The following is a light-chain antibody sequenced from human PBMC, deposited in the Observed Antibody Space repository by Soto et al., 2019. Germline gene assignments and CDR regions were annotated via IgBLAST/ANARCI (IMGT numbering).Light chain of an antibody. J-gene: IGKJ2*01. Sequence: DIPMTQSPSTLSASVGDRVTITCRASQTIHNWLAWYQQKPGKAPKLLIYDASSLESGVPSRFTGSGSWTDFTLTISTLQPDDFTSYYCPQYHTYLSSSGQGTRLQI. CDR2: DAS. CDR1: QTIHNW. V-gene: IGKV1-5*01. CDR3: PQYHTYLSS.